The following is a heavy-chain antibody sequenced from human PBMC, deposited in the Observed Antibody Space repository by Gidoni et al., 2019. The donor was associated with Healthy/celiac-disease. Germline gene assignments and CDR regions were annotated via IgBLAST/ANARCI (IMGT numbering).Heavy chain of an antibody. D-gene: IGHD1-7*01. CDR3: ATDPVTRITGTMGQIDY. V-gene: IGHV1-69-2*01. J-gene: IGHJ4*02. Sequence: EVQLVQSGAEVKKPGATVKISCKVSGYTFTDYYMHWVQQAPGRGREWMGLVDPEDGETIYAEKFQGRVTITADTSTDTAYMGLSSLRSEDTAVYYCATDPVTRITGTMGQIDYWGQGTLVTVSS. CDR1: GYTFTDYY. CDR2: VDPEDGET.